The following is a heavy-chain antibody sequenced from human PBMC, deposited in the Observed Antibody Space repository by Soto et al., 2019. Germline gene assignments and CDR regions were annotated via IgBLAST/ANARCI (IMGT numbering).Heavy chain of an antibody. V-gene: IGHV4-59*01. CDR1: SGSISVYY. Sequence: TSETLSLTCTISSGSISVYYWSWIRQSPRQGLEWIGYVYDNGRPYYSPSLKSRVTISADTSKNQISLKLTSATAADTAVYYCARGVGSSPPRYWGRGTLVTVSS. CDR2: VYDNGRP. D-gene: IGHD3-9*01. CDR3: ARGVGSSPPRY. J-gene: IGHJ4*02.